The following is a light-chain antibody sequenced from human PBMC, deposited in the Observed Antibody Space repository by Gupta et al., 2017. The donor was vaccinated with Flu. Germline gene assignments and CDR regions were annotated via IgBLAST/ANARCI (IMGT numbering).Light chain of an antibody. CDR1: DISYTG. Sequence: GGDDISYTGVRWYQQRPGQAPVLVVDEDSDRPSGIPERFSGSNSGNTATLTINRVEAEDEADYFCQVWDRSTNHWIFCGGTGLTV. V-gene: IGLV3-21*02. J-gene: IGLJ2*01. CDR2: EDS. CDR3: QVWDRSTNHWI.